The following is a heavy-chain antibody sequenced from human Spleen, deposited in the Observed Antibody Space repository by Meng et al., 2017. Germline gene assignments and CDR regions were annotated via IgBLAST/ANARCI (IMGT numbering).Heavy chain of an antibody. D-gene: IGHD2-8*02. CDR1: GGSISSGGYY. Sequence: LQEPGHGLVKPSQPLSLPCTVSGGSISSGGYYWSWIRQHPGKGLEWIGYIYYSGSTYYNPSLKSRVTISVDTSKNQFSLKLSSVTAADTAVYYCARAHTGWYFDLWGRGTLVTVSS. CDR3: ARAHTGWYFDL. V-gene: IGHV4-31*03. J-gene: IGHJ2*01. CDR2: IYYSGST.